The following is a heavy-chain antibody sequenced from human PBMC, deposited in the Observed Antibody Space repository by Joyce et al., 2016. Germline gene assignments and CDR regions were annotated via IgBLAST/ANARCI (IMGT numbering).Heavy chain of an antibody. CDR2: ISFDGSGK. CDR3: AREELPALCTDY. D-gene: IGHD1-7*01. Sequence: QVQLVESGGGVVQPGRSLRLSCAASGFTFSNYAMHWVRQAPGKGLAWVAVISFDGSGKCYADSVKGRFTISRDNFKSTLYLQMNSLNTDDTAVYYCAREELPALCTDYWGQGTLVTVSS. CDR1: GFTFSNYA. V-gene: IGHV3-30*04. J-gene: IGHJ4*02.